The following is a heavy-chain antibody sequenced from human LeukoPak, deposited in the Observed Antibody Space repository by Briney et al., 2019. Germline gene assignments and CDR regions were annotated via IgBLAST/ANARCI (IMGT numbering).Heavy chain of an antibody. CDR2: IKQDGSEK. J-gene: IGHJ4*02. CDR1: GFTFSSYW. D-gene: IGHD3-22*01. V-gene: IGHV3-7*01. Sequence: GGSLRLSCTASGFTFSSYWMSWVRQAPGKGLEWVANIKQDGSEKYYVDSVKGRFTISGDNAKNSLYLQMNSLRAEDTAVYYCARATYYYDSSDYYPLGYWGQGTLVTVSS. CDR3: ARATYYYDSSDYYPLGY.